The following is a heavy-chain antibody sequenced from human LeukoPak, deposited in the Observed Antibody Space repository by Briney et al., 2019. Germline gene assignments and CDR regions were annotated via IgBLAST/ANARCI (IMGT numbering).Heavy chain of an antibody. Sequence: PGGSLRLSCEASGFTFSSYAMSWVRQAPGKGLKWVPAISGSGGSTYYADSVKGRFTISRDNSKNTLYLQMNSLRAEDTAVYYCARYRDIVVVPAGPFDPWGQGTLVTVSS. V-gene: IGHV3-23*01. CDR3: ARYRDIVVVPAGPFDP. J-gene: IGHJ5*02. CDR2: ISGSGGST. CDR1: GFTFSSYA. D-gene: IGHD2-2*01.